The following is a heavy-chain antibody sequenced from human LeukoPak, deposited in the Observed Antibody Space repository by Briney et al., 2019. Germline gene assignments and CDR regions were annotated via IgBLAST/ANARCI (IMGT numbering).Heavy chain of an antibody. CDR1: GFPFSSYA. D-gene: IGHD2-15*01. CDR3: VRGYSFGPYGMDV. Sequence: GRPLRLSCSASGFPFSSYAMHWVRQAPGKGLEYVSAISDSGGSTYYADSVKGRFTISRDNSKNTLYLQMSSLRAEDTAVYFCVRGYSFGPYGMDVWGQGTTVTVSS. CDR2: ISDSGGST. V-gene: IGHV3-64D*09. J-gene: IGHJ6*02.